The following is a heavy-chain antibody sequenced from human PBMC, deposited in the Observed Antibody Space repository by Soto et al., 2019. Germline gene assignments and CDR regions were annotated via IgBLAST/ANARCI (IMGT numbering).Heavy chain of an antibody. D-gene: IGHD3-9*01. Sequence: ASVKVSCKASGYTFTSYAMHWVRQAPGQRLEWMGWINAGNGNTKYSQKIQGRVTITRDTSASTAYMELSSLRSEDTAVYYCARVASPTYYDILTGSPPWGYYYGMDVWGQGTTVTVSS. CDR3: ARVASPTYYDILTGSPPWGYYYGMDV. CDR1: GYTFTSYA. CDR2: INAGNGNT. J-gene: IGHJ6*02. V-gene: IGHV1-3*01.